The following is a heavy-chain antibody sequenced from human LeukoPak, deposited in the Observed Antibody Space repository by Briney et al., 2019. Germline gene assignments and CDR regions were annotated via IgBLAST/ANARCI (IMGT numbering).Heavy chain of an antibody. V-gene: IGHV3-74*01. Sequence: GGSLRLSCAASGFSFSSHWVHWVRQAPGKGLVWVSRISDDGSYTSNVDSVKGRFTISRDNVNNMLYLHMNSLRAEDTAVYYCAKDRIGYYYYGMDVWGQGTTVTVSS. CDR2: ISDDGSYT. D-gene: IGHD2/OR15-2a*01. J-gene: IGHJ6*02. CDR1: GFSFSSHW. CDR3: AKDRIGYYYYGMDV.